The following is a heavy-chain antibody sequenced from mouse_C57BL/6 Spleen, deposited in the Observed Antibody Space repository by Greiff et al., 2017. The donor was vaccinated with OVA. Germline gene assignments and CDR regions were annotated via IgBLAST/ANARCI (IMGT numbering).Heavy chain of an antibody. D-gene: IGHD1-1*01. CDR1: GFTFTDYY. J-gene: IGHJ1*03. CDR2: VRNKANGYTT. Sequence: EVQLVESGGGLVQPGGSLSLSCAASGFTFTDYYMYWVRQPPGKALEWLGFVRNKANGYTTEYSASVKGRFTISRDNSQSILYLQMNALGAEDSATYYCARWDYGAYFDVWGTGTTVTVSS. V-gene: IGHV7-3*01. CDR3: ARWDYGAYFDV.